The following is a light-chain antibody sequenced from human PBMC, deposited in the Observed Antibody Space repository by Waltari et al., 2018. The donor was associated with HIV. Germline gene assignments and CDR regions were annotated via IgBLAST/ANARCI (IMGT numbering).Light chain of an antibody. CDR2: GAS. CDR3: QQYGSSPRT. CDR1: QTVSSGS. J-gene: IGKJ1*01. Sequence: EIVLTQSPGTLSLSPGVGATLSCRASQTVSSGSLAWYQLKPGQALRLLIYGASSRATGIPDRFSGSVSGTDFTLTISRLEPEDFAVYYCQQYGSSPRTFGQGTKVEIK. V-gene: IGKV3-20*01.